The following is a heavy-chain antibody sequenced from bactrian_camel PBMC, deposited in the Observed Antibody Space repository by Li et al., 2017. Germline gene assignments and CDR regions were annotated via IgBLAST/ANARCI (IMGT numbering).Heavy chain of an antibody. CDR3: AAYYASSWWY. V-gene: IGHV3S40*01. CDR2: INSAGGNT. J-gene: IGHJ4*01. Sequence: VQLVESGGGLVQPGGSLRLSCTASGFTFAVHGMTWLRQAPGKGLERVSTINSAGGNTYYVDSVKGRSTISRDNAKNTVYLQMNSLKPEDTAVYYCAAYYASSWWYWGRGTQVTVS. D-gene: IGHD6*01. CDR1: GFTFAVHG.